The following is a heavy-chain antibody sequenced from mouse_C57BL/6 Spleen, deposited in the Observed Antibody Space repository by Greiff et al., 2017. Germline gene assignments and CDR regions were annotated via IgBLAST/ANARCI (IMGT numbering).Heavy chain of an antibody. D-gene: IGHD5-1*01. CDR2: IDPEDGET. J-gene: IGHJ1*03. V-gene: IGHV14-2*01. Sequence: VQLQQPGAELVKPGASVKLSCKASGYTFTSYWMHWVKQRTEQGLEWIGRIDPEDGETKYAPKFQGKATITADTSSNTAYLQLSSLTSEDTAVYYCARWSNWYFDVWGTGTTVTVSS. CDR1: GYTFTSYW. CDR3: ARWSNWYFDV.